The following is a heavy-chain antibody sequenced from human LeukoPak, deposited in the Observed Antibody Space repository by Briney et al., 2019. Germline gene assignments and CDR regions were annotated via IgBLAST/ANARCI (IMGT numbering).Heavy chain of an antibody. Sequence: PSETLSLTCTVSGGSISSYYWSWIRQPPGKGLEWIGYIYYSGSTNYNPSLKSRVTISVDTSKNQFSLKLSSVTAADTAVYYCARLRITIFQETGEDYWGQGTLVTVSS. CDR3: ARLRITIFQETGEDY. CDR2: IYYSGST. D-gene: IGHD3-9*01. V-gene: IGHV4-59*08. J-gene: IGHJ4*02. CDR1: GGSISSYY.